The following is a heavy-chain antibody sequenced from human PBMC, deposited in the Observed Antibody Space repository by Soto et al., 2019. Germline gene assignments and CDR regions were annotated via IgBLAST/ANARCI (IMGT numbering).Heavy chain of an antibody. CDR1: EFTFRRYS. D-gene: IGHD3-3*01. J-gene: IGHJ6*02. CDR2: VNGGGDIS. CDR3: AGGHFGVTRDV. Sequence: EVQLLEAGEGLVQPGGSLSLSCAASEFTFRRYSMMCFRQAPGKGLEWVSGVNGGGDISYYAESMKGRFTISRDNSKNTLYLEMNRMRSEDTAVFYCAGGHFGVTRDVCCQGTTVTVSS. V-gene: IGHV3-23*01.